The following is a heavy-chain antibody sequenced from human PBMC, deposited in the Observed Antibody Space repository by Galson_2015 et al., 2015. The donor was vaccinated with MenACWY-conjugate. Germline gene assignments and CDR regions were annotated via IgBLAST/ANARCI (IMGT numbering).Heavy chain of an antibody. V-gene: IGHV1-24*01. CDR2: FDPEDGGT. Sequence: SVKVSCKVSGYTLTELSMHWVRQAPGKGLEWMGGFDPEDGGTIYAQKFQERVTITRDMSTSTAYMELSSLRSEDTAVYYCAADHHQGRDFWGGYGGPPPMHWGQGTLVTVSS. CDR1: GYTLTELS. D-gene: IGHD3-3*01. J-gene: IGHJ4*02. CDR3: AADHHQGRDFWGGYGGPPPMH.